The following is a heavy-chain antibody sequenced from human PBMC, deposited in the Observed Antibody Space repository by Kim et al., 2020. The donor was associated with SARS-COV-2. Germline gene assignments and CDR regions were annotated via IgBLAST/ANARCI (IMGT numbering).Heavy chain of an antibody. V-gene: IGHV4-59*01. Sequence: GSTNYNPSLKSRVTISVDTSKNQFALKLSSVTAADTAAYYCARDGYGSSSWGQGTLVTVSS. CDR3: ARDGYGSSS. CDR2: GST. J-gene: IGHJ4*02. D-gene: IGHD2-2*03.